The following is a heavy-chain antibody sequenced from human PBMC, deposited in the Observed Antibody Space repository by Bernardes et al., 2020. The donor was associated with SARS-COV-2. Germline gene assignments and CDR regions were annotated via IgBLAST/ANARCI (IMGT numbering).Heavy chain of an antibody. J-gene: IGHJ6*02. D-gene: IGHD3-10*01. CDR3: AKGGGAVWLGDVTWYYYYGMDV. Sequence: GGSLRLSCAASGFPVTKHYMSWVRQAPGKGLEWVSVIYIGGTTYYADSVKGRFTISRDNSETTLYPQMDNLRDEDTAVYYCAKGGGAVWLGDVTWYYYYGMDVWGQGTTVTVSS. CDR1: GFPVTKHY. V-gene: IGHV3-53*01. CDR2: IYIGGTT.